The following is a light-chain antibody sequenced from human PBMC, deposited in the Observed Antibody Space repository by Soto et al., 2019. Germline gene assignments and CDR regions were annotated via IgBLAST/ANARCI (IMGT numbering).Light chain of an antibody. CDR3: QQRSNWPWT. CDR1: QSVSSSY. CDR2: DAS. Sequence: EIVLTQSPGTLSLSPGEGATLSCRASQSVSSSYIAWYQQRPGQAPRLLIYDASNRATGIPARFSGSGSGTDFTLTISSLEPEDFAVYYCQQRSNWPWTFGQGTKVDIK. V-gene: IGKV3D-20*02. J-gene: IGKJ1*01.